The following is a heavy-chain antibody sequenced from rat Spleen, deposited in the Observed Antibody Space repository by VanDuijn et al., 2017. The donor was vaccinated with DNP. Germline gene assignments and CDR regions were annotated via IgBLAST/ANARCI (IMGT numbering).Heavy chain of an antibody. CDR1: EFTFSKSD. D-gene: IGHD1-1*01. J-gene: IGHJ3*01. CDR2: ISPSGANI. CDR3: ARHDYSGWFAY. Sequence: EVQLVESGGGLVQPGGSLELSCAASEFTFSKSDVAWVRQTPTKGLEWVASISPSGANIYYRDSVKGRFTISRDNAKTTLFLQMNSLTSEDMATYYCARHDYSGWFAYWGQGTLVTVSS. V-gene: IGHV5-25*01.